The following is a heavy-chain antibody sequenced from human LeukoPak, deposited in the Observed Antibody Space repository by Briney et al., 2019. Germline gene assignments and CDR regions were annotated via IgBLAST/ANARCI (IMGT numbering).Heavy chain of an antibody. CDR3: ETHGYRSSY. CDR2: FDPEDGEA. Sequence: ASEKVSCKVSGYTLTELSMHWVRQAPGKGLEWRGRFDPEDGEAIYAQKFQGRVTMTEDTSTDTVYMEMSSLRSEDPAVSYRETHGYRSSYWGQGTLLTV. CDR1: GYTLTELS. V-gene: IGHV1-24*01. D-gene: IGHD6-13*01. J-gene: IGHJ4*02.